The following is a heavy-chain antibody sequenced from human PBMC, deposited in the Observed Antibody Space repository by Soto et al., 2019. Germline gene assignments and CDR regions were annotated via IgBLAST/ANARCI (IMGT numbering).Heavy chain of an antibody. Sequence: GASVKVSCKASGYTFTGYYMHWVRQAPGQGLEWMGWINPNSGGTNYAQKFQGWVTMTRDTSISTAYMELSRLRSDDTAVYYCARGKYSSRGSPTKYYYGMDVWGQGTTVTVSS. J-gene: IGHJ6*02. V-gene: IGHV1-2*04. CDR3: ARGKYSSRGSPTKYYYGMDV. D-gene: IGHD6-6*01. CDR2: INPNSGGT. CDR1: GYTFTGYY.